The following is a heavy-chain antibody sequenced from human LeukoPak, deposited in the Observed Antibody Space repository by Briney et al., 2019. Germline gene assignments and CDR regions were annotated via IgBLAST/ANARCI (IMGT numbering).Heavy chain of an antibody. D-gene: IGHD3-3*01. J-gene: IGHJ3*02. V-gene: IGHV3-66*01. CDR1: GFTVSSNY. CDR3: ARESSGYYAFDI. Sequence: GGSLRLSCAASGFTVSSNYMSWVRQAPGKGLEWVSVIYSCGSTYYADSVKGRFTISRDNSKNTLYLQMNSLRAEDTAVYYCARESSGYYAFDIWGQGTMVTVSS. CDR2: IYSCGST.